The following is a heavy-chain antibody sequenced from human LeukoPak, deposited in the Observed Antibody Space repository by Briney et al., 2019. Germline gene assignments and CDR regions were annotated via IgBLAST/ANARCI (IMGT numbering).Heavy chain of an antibody. Sequence: ASVKVSCKASGYTFTSYDINWVRQAPGQGLEWMGWMNPNSGNTGYAQKFQGRVTMTRNTSISTAYMELSSLRSEDTAVYYCARDREPTYYYVEYDYWGQGTQVTVSS. CDR2: MNPNSGNT. CDR1: GYTFTSYD. V-gene: IGHV1-8*01. D-gene: IGHD3-10*02. J-gene: IGHJ4*02. CDR3: ARDREPTYYYVEYDY.